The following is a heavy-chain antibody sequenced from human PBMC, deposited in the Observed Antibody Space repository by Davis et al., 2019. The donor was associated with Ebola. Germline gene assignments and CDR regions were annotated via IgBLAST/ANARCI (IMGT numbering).Heavy chain of an antibody. CDR2: INHSGST. V-gene: IGHV4-34*01. CDR3: ARLGSGSFRD. J-gene: IGHJ4*02. Sequence: MPSETLSLTCAVYGGSFSNYYWNWIRQPPGKGLEWIGAINHSGSTNYNPSLKSRVTISVDTSKNQFSLKLSSVTAADTAVYYCARLGSGSFRDWGQGTLVTVSS. CDR1: GGSFSNYY. D-gene: IGHD1-26*01.